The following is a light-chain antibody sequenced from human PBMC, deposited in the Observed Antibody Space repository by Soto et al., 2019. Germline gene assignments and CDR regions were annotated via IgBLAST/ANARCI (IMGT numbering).Light chain of an antibody. CDR3: QERSNWPPV. Sequence: EIGLTQSPSTPSLSPGERATLSCRASQSVRTYLSYVAWYQQRPGQAPRLLIYDASNRATGIPARFSGSGSVTDFNLTISSLEPEDFAVYYCQERSNWPPVFGGGTKVEIK. V-gene: IGKV3-11*01. CDR1: QSVRTY. CDR2: DAS. J-gene: IGKJ4*01.